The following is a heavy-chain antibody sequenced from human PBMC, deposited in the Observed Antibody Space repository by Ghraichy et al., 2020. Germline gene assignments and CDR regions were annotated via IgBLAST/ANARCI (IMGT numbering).Heavy chain of an antibody. CDR3: ARVVGITGTSDAFDI. CDR2: IIPILGIA. Sequence: SVKVSCKASGGTFSSYAISWVRQAPGQGLEWMGRIIPILGIANYAQKFQGRVTITADKSTSTAYMELSSLRSEDTAVYYCARVVGITGTSDAFDIWGQAAMVTVSS. J-gene: IGHJ3*02. CDR1: GGTFSSYA. V-gene: IGHV1-69*04. D-gene: IGHD1-7*01.